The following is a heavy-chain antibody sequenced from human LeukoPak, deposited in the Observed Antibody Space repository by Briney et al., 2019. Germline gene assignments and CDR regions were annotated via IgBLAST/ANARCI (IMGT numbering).Heavy chain of an antibody. CDR1: GGSISSYY. J-gene: IGHJ6*02. CDR2: IYYSGST. CDR3: ARTLPYYDFWSGYFALEDYYYGMDV. V-gene: IGHV4-59*08. D-gene: IGHD3-3*01. Sequence: PSETLSLTCAVSGGSISSYYWSWIRQPPGKGLEWIGYIYYSGSTNYNPSLKSRVTISVDTSKNQFSLKLSSVTAADTAVYYCARTLPYYDFWSGYFALEDYYYGMDVWGQGTTVTVSS.